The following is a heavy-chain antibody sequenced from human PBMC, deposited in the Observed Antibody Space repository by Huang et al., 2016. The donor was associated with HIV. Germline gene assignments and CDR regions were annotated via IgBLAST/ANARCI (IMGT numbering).Heavy chain of an antibody. CDR2: INTKTGKP. V-gene: IGHV7-4-1*02. D-gene: IGHD3-9*01. CDR3: ARYRLTGTFLDS. J-gene: IGHJ4*02. Sequence: QVQLVQSGSELRKPGASVKVSCKASGYTFTTYSLIWVRQAPGQGLEWMGWINTKTGKPTYAQGCTGRFVCSLDTTVNTAELQISSLKTDDTAKYFCARYRLTGTFLDSWGQGTQVTVSS. CDR1: GYTFTTYS.